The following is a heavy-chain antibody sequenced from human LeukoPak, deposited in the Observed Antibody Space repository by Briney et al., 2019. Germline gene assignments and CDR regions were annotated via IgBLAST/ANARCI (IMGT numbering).Heavy chain of an antibody. CDR3: ARHQPTIFGVVIILDSFDY. Sequence: PSETLSLXCAVYGGSCSGYYWRWIRQPPGKGLEWIGEINHSGSTNYNPSLKSRVTISVDTSKNQFSLKLSSVTAADTAVYYCARHQPTIFGVVIILDSFDYWGQGTLVTVSS. CDR1: GGSCSGYY. D-gene: IGHD3-3*01. V-gene: IGHV4-34*01. J-gene: IGHJ4*02. CDR2: INHSGST.